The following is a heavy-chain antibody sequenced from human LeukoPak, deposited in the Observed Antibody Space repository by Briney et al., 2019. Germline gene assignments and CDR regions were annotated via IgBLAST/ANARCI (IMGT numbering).Heavy chain of an antibody. CDR2: IYYSGST. J-gene: IGHJ4*02. D-gene: IGHD3-9*01. CDR1: GGSISSSSYY. Sequence: PSETLSLTCTVSGGSISSSSYYWGWIRQAPGEGLEWIGSIYYSGSTYYNPSLKSRVTISVDTSKNQFSLKLSSVTAADTDVYYCARLEGIRYFDWLLPPHFDYWGRGTLVTVSS. V-gene: IGHV4-39*01. CDR3: ARLEGIRYFDWLLPPHFDY.